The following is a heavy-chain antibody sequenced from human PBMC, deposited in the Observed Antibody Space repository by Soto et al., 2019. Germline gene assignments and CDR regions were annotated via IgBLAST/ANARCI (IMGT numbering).Heavy chain of an antibody. CDR2: INAGNGNT. CDR3: ARDLTVTARYYYYYYMDV. Sequence: ASVKVSCKASGYTFTSYAMHWVRQAPGQRLEWMGWINAGNGNTKYSQKFQGRVTITRDTSASTAYMELSSLRSEDTALYYCARDLTVTARYYYYYYMDVWGKGITVTVSS. D-gene: IGHD4-4*01. V-gene: IGHV1-3*01. J-gene: IGHJ6*03. CDR1: GYTFTSYA.